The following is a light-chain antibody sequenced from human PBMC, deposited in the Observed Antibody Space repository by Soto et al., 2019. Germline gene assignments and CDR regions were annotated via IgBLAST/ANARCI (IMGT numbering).Light chain of an antibody. CDR3: QQYGNSPFT. Sequence: EIGLTQSPGTLSFSPGERATLTCRASQSVSSSYLAWYQQKPGQAPRLLIYGASSRATGIPDRFSGSGSGTDFILTISILEPEDFAVYYCQQYGNSPFTFGPGTKVDLK. CDR1: QSVSSSY. J-gene: IGKJ3*01. V-gene: IGKV3-20*01. CDR2: GAS.